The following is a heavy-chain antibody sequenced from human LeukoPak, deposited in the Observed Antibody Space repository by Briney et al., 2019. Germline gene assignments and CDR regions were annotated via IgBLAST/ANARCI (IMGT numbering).Heavy chain of an antibody. D-gene: IGHD2-2*01. Sequence: PGGSLSLSCAASGFMFSSYAMSWVRQVPGKGLEWVSVISGSGDNIYYADSVKGRFTISRDNSENMVYLQMNNLRVEDTALYYCAKDSRLLPKAQSFDSWGQGNLVSVSS. CDR2: ISGSGDNI. J-gene: IGHJ4*02. V-gene: IGHV3-23*01. CDR3: AKDSRLLPKAQSFDS. CDR1: GFMFSSYA.